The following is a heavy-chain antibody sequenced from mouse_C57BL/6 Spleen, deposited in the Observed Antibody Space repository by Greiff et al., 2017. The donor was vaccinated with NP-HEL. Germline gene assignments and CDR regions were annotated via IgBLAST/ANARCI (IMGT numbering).Heavy chain of an antibody. J-gene: IGHJ4*01. CDR2: IYPGSGST. Sequence: VKLQQPGAELVKPGASVKMSCKASGYTFTSYWITWVKQRPGQGLEWIGDIYPGSGSTNYNEKFKSKATLTVDTSSSTAYMQLSSLTSEDSAVYYCASTTDYYAMDYWGQGTSVTVSS. V-gene: IGHV1-55*01. CDR3: ASTTDYYAMDY. CDR1: GYTFTSYW.